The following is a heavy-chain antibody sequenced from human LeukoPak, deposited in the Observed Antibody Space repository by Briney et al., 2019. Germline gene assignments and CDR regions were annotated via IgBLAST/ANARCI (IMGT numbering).Heavy chain of an antibody. CDR1: GFIFNTYV. CDR2: IRYDGSNK. V-gene: IGHV3-30*02. D-gene: IGHD2-15*01. CDR3: AKDGGSDPDSFDI. Sequence: PGGSPRLSCAASGFIFNTYVMHWVRQAPGKGLKWLAFIRYDGSNKNYADSVKGRFTISRDNTKNSLYLQMNSLRAEDTAVYYCAKDGGSDPDSFDIWGQGTMVTVSS. J-gene: IGHJ3*02.